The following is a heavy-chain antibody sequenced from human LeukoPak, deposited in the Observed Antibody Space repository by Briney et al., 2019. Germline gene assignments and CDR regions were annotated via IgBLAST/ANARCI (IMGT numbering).Heavy chain of an antibody. J-gene: IGHJ4*02. V-gene: IGHV1-69*04. Sequence: SVTVSCKASGGTFSSYAISWVRQAPGQGLEWMGRIIPIFGIANYAQKFQGRVTITADKSTSTAYMELSSLRSEDTAVYYCASEYCGSDCYSNFDYWGQGTLVTVSS. CDR1: GGTFSSYA. CDR3: ASEYCGSDCYSNFDY. D-gene: IGHD2-21*02. CDR2: IIPIFGIA.